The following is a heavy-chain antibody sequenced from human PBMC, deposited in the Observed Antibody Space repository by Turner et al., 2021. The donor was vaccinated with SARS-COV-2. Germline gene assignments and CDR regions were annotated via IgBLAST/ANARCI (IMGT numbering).Heavy chain of an antibody. V-gene: IGHV3-66*01. J-gene: IGHJ6*02. CDR3: ARDLYYYGMDV. Sequence: EVQMVESGGGLVQPGGSLRVSCAASGITVSGNYMSWVRQAPVNGLECVSVIYSGGSTYYADSVKGRFTISRDNSKNTLYLQMNSLRAEDTAVYYCARDLYYYGMDVWGQGTTVTVSS. CDR2: IYSGGST. CDR1: GITVSGNY.